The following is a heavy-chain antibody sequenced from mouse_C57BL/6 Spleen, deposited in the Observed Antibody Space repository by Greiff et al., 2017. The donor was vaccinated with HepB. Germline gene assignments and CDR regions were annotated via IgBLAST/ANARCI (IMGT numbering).Heavy chain of an antibody. J-gene: IGHJ4*01. CDR2: ISSGSSTI. CDR3: ARSIYSNYDYYAMDY. V-gene: IGHV5-17*01. CDR1: GFTFSDYG. Sequence: EVKLVESGGGLVKPGGSLKLSCAASGFTFSDYGMHWVRQAPEKGLEWVAYISSGSSTIYYADTVKGRFTISRDNAKNTLFLQMTSLRSEDTAMYYCARSIYSNYDYYAMDYWGQGTSVTVSS. D-gene: IGHD2-5*01.